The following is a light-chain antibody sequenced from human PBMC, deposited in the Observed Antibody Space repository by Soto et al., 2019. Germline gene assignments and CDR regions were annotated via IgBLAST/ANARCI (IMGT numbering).Light chain of an antibody. CDR1: LSISSSF. CDR3: QQYHNLPLT. CDR2: GAS. Sequence: SPGERASLSCGASLSISSSFLAWYQQKPGQAPRLLIYGASSRATGIPDRFSGSGSGTDFTFTISSLQPEDIATYYCQQYHNLPLTFGGGTKVDI. V-gene: IGKV3-20*01. J-gene: IGKJ4*01.